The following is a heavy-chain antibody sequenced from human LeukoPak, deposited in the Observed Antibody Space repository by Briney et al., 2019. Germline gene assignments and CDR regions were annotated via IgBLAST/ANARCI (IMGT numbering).Heavy chain of an antibody. CDR2: ISSSSSYI. J-gene: IGHJ4*02. CDR1: GFTFSSYS. D-gene: IGHD6-13*01. V-gene: IGHV3-21*01. CDR3: IVAAVPFDY. Sequence: GGSLRLSCAASGFTFSSYSMNWVRQAPGEGLEWVSSISSSSSYIYYADSVKGRFTISRDNAKNSLYLQMNSLRAEDTAVYYCIVAAVPFDYWGQGTLVTVSS.